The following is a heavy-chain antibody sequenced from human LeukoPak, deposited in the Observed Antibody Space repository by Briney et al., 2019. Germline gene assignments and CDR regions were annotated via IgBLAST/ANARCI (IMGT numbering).Heavy chain of an antibody. D-gene: IGHD4-17*01. Sequence: GGSLRLSCAASGFTFSSYEMNWVRQAPGRGLEWVSYINTISSTQYYADSVKGRFTISRDNAKNSLSLQMNSLRDEDTAVYYCARGKIGYCYGDYDGYWGQGTLVTVSS. V-gene: IGHV3-48*03. CDR2: INTISSTQ. CDR1: GFTFSSYE. CDR3: ARGKIGYCYGDYDGY. J-gene: IGHJ4*02.